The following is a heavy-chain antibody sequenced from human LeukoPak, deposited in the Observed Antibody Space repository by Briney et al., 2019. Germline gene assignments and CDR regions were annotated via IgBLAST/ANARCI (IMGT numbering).Heavy chain of an antibody. J-gene: IGHJ5*02. Sequence: PGGSLRLSCAASGFTVSSNYMSWVRQAPGKGLEWVSVIYSGGRTYYADSVKGRFTISRDNSKNTVYLQMNSLRAEDTAVYYCARANSAIIPGADPWGQGTLVTVSS. D-gene: IGHD1-26*01. CDR2: IYSGGRT. V-gene: IGHV3-53*01. CDR3: ARANSAIIPGADP. CDR1: GFTVSSNY.